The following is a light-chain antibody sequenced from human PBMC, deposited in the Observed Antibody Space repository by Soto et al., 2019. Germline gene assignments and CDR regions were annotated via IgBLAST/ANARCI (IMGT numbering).Light chain of an antibody. V-gene: IGKV3D-20*02. CDR2: GAS. J-gene: IGKJ5*01. CDR3: QQRSNWPSIT. CDR1: QSVSSNY. Sequence: EIVLTQFPGTLSLSPGERATLSCRASQSVSSNYLAWYQQRPGQPPNLLIFGASNRAPGIPDRFSGSGSGTDFTLTISSLEPEDFAVYYCQQRSNWPSITFGQGTRLEI.